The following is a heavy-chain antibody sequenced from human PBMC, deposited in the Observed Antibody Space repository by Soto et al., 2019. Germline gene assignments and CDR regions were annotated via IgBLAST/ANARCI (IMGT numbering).Heavy chain of an antibody. Sequence: QLQLQESGPGLVKPSETLSLTCTVSGGSISSSSYYWGWIRQPPGKGLEWIGSIYYSGSTYYNPSLKSRVTITVDTSKNKFTLKLSSVTAAHTAVYYCARHSKGVIYGDYVEYLDLWGRGALVTVSS. CDR3: ARHSKGVIYGDYVEYLDL. CDR2: IYYSGST. J-gene: IGHJ2*01. CDR1: GGSISSSSYY. V-gene: IGHV4-39*01. D-gene: IGHD4-17*01.